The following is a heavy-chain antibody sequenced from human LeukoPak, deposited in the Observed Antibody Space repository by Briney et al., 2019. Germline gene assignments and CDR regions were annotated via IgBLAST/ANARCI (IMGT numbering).Heavy chain of an antibody. CDR1: GFTFSSYS. D-gene: IGHD3-22*01. CDR3: ARTADYYDSSGSRDY. Sequence: KTGGSLRVSCAASGFTFSSYSMNWVRQAPGKGLEWVSSISSSSSYIYYADSVKGRFTISRDNAKNSLYLQMNSLRAEDTAVYYCARTADYYDSSGSRDYWGQGTLVTVSS. J-gene: IGHJ4*02. V-gene: IGHV3-21*01. CDR2: ISSSSSYI.